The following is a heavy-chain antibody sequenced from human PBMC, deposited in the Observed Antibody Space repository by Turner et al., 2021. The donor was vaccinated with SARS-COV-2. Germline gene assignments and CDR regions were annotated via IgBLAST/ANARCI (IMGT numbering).Heavy chain of an antibody. V-gene: IGHV1-69*13. CDR3: ARGEVGYCSGGRCYSGSY. CDR2: IIPIFGTA. Sequence: QVQLVQSGAEVKKPGASVKVSCKISGYTLTELSMYWVRQAPGKGLEWMGGIIPIFGTANYAQKFQGRVTITADESTSTAYMELSSLRSEDTAVYYCARGEVGYCSGGRCYSGSYWGQGTLVTVSS. CDR1: GYTLTELS. D-gene: IGHD2-15*01. J-gene: IGHJ4*02.